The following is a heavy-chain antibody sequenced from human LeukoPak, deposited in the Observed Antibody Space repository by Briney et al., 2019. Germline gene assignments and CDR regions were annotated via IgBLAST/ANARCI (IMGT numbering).Heavy chain of an antibody. D-gene: IGHD6-13*01. V-gene: IGHV3-49*04. CDR3: TREGAAAAYGMDV. CDR2: IRRRAFGETA. Sequence: QSGGSLRLSCTASGFTFGDYAVSWVRRAPGRGLEWVGLIRRRAFGETADYAASVKGRFTISRDDSKSIAYLQMNSLKTEDTAVYYCTREGAAAAYGMDVWGQGTTVTVSS. J-gene: IGHJ6*02. CDR1: GFTFGDYA.